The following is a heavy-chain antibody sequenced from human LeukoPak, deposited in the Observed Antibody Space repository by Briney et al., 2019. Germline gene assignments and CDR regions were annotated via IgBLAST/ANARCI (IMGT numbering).Heavy chain of an antibody. CDR2: IYYSGST. Sequence: SETLSLTCTVSGGSISSSSYYWGWIRQPPGKGLEWIGSIYYSGSTYYNPSLKSRVTISVDTSKNQFSLKLSSVTAADTAVYYCARRTEIYWNYVFDYWGQGTLVTVSS. CDR3: ARRTEIYWNYVFDY. CDR1: GGSISSSSYY. V-gene: IGHV4-39*01. D-gene: IGHD1-7*01. J-gene: IGHJ4*02.